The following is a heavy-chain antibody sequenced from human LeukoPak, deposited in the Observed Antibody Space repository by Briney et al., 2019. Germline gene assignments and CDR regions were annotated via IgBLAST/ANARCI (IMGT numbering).Heavy chain of an antibody. J-gene: IGHJ4*02. Sequence: ASVKVSCKASGYTFTSYDINWVRQAPGQGLEWMGWISAYNGNTNYAQKLQGRVTMTEDTSTDTVYMELNSLRSEDTAVYYCAREPTSGSLYFDYWGQGTLVTVSS. CDR1: GYTFTSYD. CDR3: AREPTSGSLYFDY. CDR2: ISAYNGNT. V-gene: IGHV1-18*01. D-gene: IGHD1-26*01.